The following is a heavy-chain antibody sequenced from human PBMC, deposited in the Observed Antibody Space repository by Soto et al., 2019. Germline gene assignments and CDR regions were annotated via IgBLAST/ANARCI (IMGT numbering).Heavy chain of an antibody. CDR3: AGGMAGLDV. V-gene: IGHV3-74*01. Sequence: EVQLVESGGGLVQPGGSLRLSCAASGLSFNIYWVHWVRQVPGKGLVWLARINSDGSHTIYVDSVKGRFTISRDNAKSTVVLQMDSLGDEDTGVYYCAGGMAGLDVWGQGTTVTVSS. CDR2: INSDGSHT. CDR1: GLSFNIYW. J-gene: IGHJ6*02.